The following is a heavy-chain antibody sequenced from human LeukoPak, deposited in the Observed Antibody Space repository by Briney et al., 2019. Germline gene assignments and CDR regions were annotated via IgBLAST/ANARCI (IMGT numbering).Heavy chain of an antibody. V-gene: IGHV4-4*07. J-gene: IGHJ5*02. D-gene: IGHD6-13*01. Sequence: SSETLSLTCTVSGGSISSYYWSWIRQPAGKGLEWIGRIYTSGSTNYNPSLKSRVTMSVDTSKNQFSLKLSSVTAADTAVYYCARDLASSSWYNGNWFDPWGQGTLVTVSS. CDR3: ARDLASSSWYNGNWFDP. CDR2: IYTSGST. CDR1: GGSISSYY.